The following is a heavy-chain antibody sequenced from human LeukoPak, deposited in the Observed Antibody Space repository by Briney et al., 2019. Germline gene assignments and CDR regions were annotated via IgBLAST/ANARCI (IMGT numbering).Heavy chain of an antibody. CDR2: INPSGGST. Sequence: GASVKVSYKASGYTFTSYYMHWVRQAPGQGLEWRGIINPSGGSTSYAQKLQGRVTMTRDTSTSTVYMELSSLRSEDTAVYYWARGGRIAAALSYWGQGTLVTVSS. V-gene: IGHV1-46*03. CDR1: GYTFTSYY. J-gene: IGHJ4*02. CDR3: ARGGRIAAALSY. D-gene: IGHD6-13*01.